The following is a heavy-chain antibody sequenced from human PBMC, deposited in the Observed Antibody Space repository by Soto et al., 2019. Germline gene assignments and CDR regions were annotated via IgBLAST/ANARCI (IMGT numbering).Heavy chain of an antibody. Sequence: EVPLVESGGGLVQLGGSLRLSCEASGFTFRTYWMHWVRQAPGKGLVWVSRIKSDGSGTYYADSVEGRFTISRDNARNTQYLQMNSLRAEDTAVYYCVRGEGDYPDGNGYLGRHWGQGALVTVSS. V-gene: IGHV3-74*01. D-gene: IGHD5-18*01. J-gene: IGHJ4*02. CDR2: IKSDGSGT. CDR3: VRGEGDYPDGNGYLGRH. CDR1: GFTFRTYW.